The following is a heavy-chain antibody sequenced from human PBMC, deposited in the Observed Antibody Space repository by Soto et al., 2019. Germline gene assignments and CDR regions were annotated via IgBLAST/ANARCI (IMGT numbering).Heavy chain of an antibody. CDR3: ASLYPVNY. J-gene: IGHJ4*02. D-gene: IGHD2-2*02. Sequence: GGSLRLSCASSGFSFSSHAMHWVRQAPGKGLEWVAVISYDGSNKYYADSVKGRFTISRDNSKNTLYLQMNSLRAEDTAVYYCASLYPVNYWGQGTLVTVSS. V-gene: IGHV3-30-3*01. CDR1: GFSFSSHA. CDR2: ISYDGSNK.